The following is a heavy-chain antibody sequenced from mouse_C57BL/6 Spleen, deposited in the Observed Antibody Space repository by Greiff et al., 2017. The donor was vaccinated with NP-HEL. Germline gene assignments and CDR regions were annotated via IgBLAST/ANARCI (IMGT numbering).Heavy chain of an antibody. CDR2: ISNGGGST. CDR1: GFTFSDYY. D-gene: IGHD2-4*01. Sequence: EVKLVESGGGLVQPGGSLKLSCAASGFTFSDYYMYWVRQTPEKRLEWVAYISNGGGSTYYPDTVKGRFTISRDNAKNTLYLQMSRLKSEDTAMYYCARRDYDYDGGGFDYWGQGTTLTVSS. V-gene: IGHV5-12*01. J-gene: IGHJ2*01. CDR3: ARRDYDYDGGGFDY.